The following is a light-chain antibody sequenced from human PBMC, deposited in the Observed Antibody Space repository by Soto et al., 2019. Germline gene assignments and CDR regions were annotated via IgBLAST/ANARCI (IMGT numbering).Light chain of an antibody. J-gene: IGLJ2*01. V-gene: IGLV1-44*01. CDR1: SSNIGSNT. CDR3: AVWDDSLKGV. CDR2: SNN. Sequence: QSALTQPPSASGTPGQRVTISCSGSSSNIGSNTVNWYQQLPGTAPKLLIYSNNQRPSGVPDRFSGSKSGTSASLAISGLQSEDEAHYYCAVWDDSLKGVFGGGTKVTVL.